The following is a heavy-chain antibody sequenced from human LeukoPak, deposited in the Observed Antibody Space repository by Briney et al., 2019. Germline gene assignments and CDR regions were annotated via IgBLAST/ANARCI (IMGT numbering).Heavy chain of an antibody. V-gene: IGHV3-53*01. CDR2: IYSGGDA. CDR1: GFTVSDNY. J-gene: IGHJ4*02. CDR3: ARDSDSSGYYYRGYFDY. D-gene: IGHD3-22*01. Sequence: GGSLRLSCAASGFTVSDNYMSWVRQAPGKGLEWISLIYSGGDAYYPDSVRGRFTISRDNSKNTLYLQMNSLRAKDTAVYYCARDSDSSGYYYRGYFDYWGQGTLVTVSS.